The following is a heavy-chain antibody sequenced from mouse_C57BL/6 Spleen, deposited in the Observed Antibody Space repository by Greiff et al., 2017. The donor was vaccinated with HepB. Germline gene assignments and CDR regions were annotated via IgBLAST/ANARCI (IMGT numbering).Heavy chain of an antibody. CDR2: ISSGSSTI. J-gene: IGHJ3*01. D-gene: IGHD1-3*01. CDR1: GFTFSDYG. CDR3: AKTRRFAY. Sequence: EVKLVESGGGLVKPGGSLKLSCAASGFTFSDYGMHWVRQAPEKGLEWVAYISSGSSTIYYADTVKGRFTISRDNAKNTLFLQMTSLRSEDTAMYYCAKTRRFAYWGQGTLVTVSA. V-gene: IGHV5-17*01.